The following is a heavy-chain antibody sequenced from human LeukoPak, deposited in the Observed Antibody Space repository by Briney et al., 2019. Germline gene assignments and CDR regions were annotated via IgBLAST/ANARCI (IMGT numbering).Heavy chain of an antibody. CDR1: GFTFSSYS. CDR2: ISSSSSYI. J-gene: IGHJ3*02. Sequence: GGSLRLSCAASGFTFSSYSMNWVRQAPGKGLEWVSSISSSSSYIYYADSVKGRFTISRDNAKNSLYLQMNSLRAEDTAVYYCARGTYIVATNYAFDIWGQGTMVTVSS. CDR3: ARGTYIVATNYAFDI. D-gene: IGHD5-12*01. V-gene: IGHV3-21*01.